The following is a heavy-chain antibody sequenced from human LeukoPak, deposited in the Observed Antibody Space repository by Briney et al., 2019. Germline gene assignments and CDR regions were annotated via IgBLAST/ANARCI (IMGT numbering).Heavy chain of an antibody. Sequence: ASVTVSCTVSGYTLTELSMHWVRQAPGKGLEWMGGFDPEDGETIYAQKFQGRVTMTEDTSTDTAYMELSSLRSEDTAVYYCARDSASSGWSSYYYYGMDVWGQGTTVTVSS. D-gene: IGHD6-19*01. CDR2: FDPEDGET. CDR1: GYTLTELS. CDR3: ARDSASSGWSSYYYYGMDV. V-gene: IGHV1-24*01. J-gene: IGHJ6*02.